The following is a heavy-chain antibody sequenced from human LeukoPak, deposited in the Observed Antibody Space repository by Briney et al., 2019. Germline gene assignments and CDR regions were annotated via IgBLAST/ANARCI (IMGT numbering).Heavy chain of an antibody. CDR1: GFTFSRYE. CDR3: ARYCGGDCYSNPY. Sequence: GGSLRLSCAVSGFTFSRYEMNWVRQAPGKGLEWVSYISGSGQTIYYADSVRGRFTTSRGNAKNSLFLQMNSLRAEDTAVYYCARYCGGDCYSNPYWGQGTLVTVSS. V-gene: IGHV3-48*03. D-gene: IGHD2-21*02. CDR2: ISGSGQTI. J-gene: IGHJ4*02.